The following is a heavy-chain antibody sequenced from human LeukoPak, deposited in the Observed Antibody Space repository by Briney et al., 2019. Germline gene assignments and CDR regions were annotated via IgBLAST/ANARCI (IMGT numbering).Heavy chain of an antibody. CDR3: ARTEDFWSGPPSN. CDR2: INSDGSST. Sequence: PGGSLRLSCAASGFTFSSYWMHWVRQAPGKGLVWVSRINSDGSSTSYADSVKGRFTISRDNAKNTLYLQMNSLRAEDTAVYYCARTEDFWSGPPSNWGQGTLVTVSS. J-gene: IGHJ4*02. CDR1: GFTFSSYW. V-gene: IGHV3-74*01. D-gene: IGHD3-3*01.